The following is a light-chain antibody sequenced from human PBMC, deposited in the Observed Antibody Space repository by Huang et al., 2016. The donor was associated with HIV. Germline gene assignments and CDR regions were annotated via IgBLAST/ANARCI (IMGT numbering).Light chain of an antibody. V-gene: IGKV4-1*01. CDR3: QQYDTSPWT. Sequence: DIVMTQSPDSLAVSLGERATINCKSSQSVLYRSNNKNYLAWYQQKPGQPPKLLIYWAATRESGVPDLFTGSGSGTDFSLTISSLQAEDVAVDYCQQYDTSPWTFGQGTKVEIK. CDR1: QSVLYRSNNKNY. CDR2: WAA. J-gene: IGKJ1*01.